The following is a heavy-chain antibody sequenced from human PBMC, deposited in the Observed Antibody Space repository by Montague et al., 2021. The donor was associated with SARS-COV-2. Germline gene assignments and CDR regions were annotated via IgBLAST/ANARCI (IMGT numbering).Heavy chain of an antibody. CDR2: IYYTGST. D-gene: IGHD5-18*01. CDR3: ARPGRGYSYGLDAFEV. J-gene: IGHJ3*01. V-gene: IGHV4-39*01. CDR1: GSSISNSIYY. Sequence: SETLSLTCTVSGSSISNSIYYWGWIRQPPGKGLEWIASIYYTGSTCYNPSLKSRVTISMNTSNNQFFLKLTSVTAADTAVYYCARPGRGYSYGLDAFEVWGQGTMVTVSS.